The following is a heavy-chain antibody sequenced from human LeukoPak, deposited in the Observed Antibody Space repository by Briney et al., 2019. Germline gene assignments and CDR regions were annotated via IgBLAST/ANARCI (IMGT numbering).Heavy chain of an antibody. Sequence: SETLSLTCTVSGGSISSYYWSWIRQPPGKGLEWIGYLYYSGSTNYNPSLKSRVTISVDTSKNQFYLKLSSVTAADTAVYYCARETYSYGLYYFDYWGQGTLVTVSS. J-gene: IGHJ4*02. CDR3: ARETYSYGLYYFDY. CDR1: GGSISSYY. V-gene: IGHV4-59*01. D-gene: IGHD5-18*01. CDR2: LYYSGST.